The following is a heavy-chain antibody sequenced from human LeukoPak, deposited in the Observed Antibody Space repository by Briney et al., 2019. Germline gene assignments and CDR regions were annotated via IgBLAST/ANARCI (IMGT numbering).Heavy chain of an antibody. CDR1: GFTFSSYA. D-gene: IGHD3-22*01. J-gene: IGHJ4*02. CDR2: ISGSGGST. Sequence: LPGGSLRLSCAASGFTFSSYAMSWVRQAPGKGLEWVSAISGSGGSTYYADSVKGRFTISRDNSKNTLYLQMNSLRAEDTAVYYCAKSGRLDYDSSGYYTPFEYWGQGTLVTVSS. CDR3: AKSGRLDYDSSGYYTPFEY. V-gene: IGHV3-23*01.